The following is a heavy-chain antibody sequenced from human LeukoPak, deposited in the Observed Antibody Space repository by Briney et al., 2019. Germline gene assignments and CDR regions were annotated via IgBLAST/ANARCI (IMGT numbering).Heavy chain of an antibody. Sequence: ASVKVSCKASGYTFTGYYMHWVRQAPGQGLEWMGWINPNSGGTNYAQKFQGRVTMTRDTSISTAYMELSRLRSDDTAVYYCAREGNGGRADFDYWGQGTLVTVSS. CDR1: GYTFTGYY. J-gene: IGHJ4*02. D-gene: IGHD1-26*01. CDR2: INPNSGGT. V-gene: IGHV1-2*02. CDR3: AREGNGGRADFDY.